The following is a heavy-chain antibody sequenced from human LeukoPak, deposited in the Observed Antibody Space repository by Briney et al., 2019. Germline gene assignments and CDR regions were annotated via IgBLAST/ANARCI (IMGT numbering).Heavy chain of an antibody. V-gene: IGHV4-59*01. J-gene: IGHJ4*02. CDR2: IYYSGST. D-gene: IGHD6-13*01. CDR3: ASGVAAAGPFDY. Sequence: SETLSLTCTVSGGSISSYYWSWIRQPPGKGLEWIGYIYYSGSTNYNPSLKSRVTISVDTSKNQFSLKLSSVTAADTAVYYCASGVAAAGPFDYWGQGTLVTVSS. CDR1: GGSISSYY.